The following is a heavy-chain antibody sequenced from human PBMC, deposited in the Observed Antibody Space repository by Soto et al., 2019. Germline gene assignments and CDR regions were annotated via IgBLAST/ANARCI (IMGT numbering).Heavy chain of an antibody. CDR2: ISSGNSYI. J-gene: IGHJ4*02. V-gene: IGHV3-21*01. Sequence: PGGSLRLSCAVSGFTFSSYSMNWVRQAPGKGLEWVSSISSGNSYIYYADPVRGRFTVSRDNAKSSLYLQMNSLRAEDTAVYYCATQMDYNILTGYRPFDYWGQGTLVTVSS. CDR1: GFTFSSYS. D-gene: IGHD3-9*01. CDR3: ATQMDYNILTGYRPFDY.